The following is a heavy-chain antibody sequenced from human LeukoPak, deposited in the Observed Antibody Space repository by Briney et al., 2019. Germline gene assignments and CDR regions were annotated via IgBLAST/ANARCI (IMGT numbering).Heavy chain of an antibody. CDR3: ARDGRPGLLLDY. D-gene: IGHD2-15*01. Sequence: PGRSLRLSCAASGFTFSSYAMHWVRQAPGKGLEWVAVISYDGSNKYYADSVKGRFTISRDNSKNTLYLQMNSLRAEDTAVYYCARDGRPGLLLDYWGQGTLVTVSS. CDR1: GFTFSSYA. CDR2: ISYDGSNK. J-gene: IGHJ4*02. V-gene: IGHV3-30-3*01.